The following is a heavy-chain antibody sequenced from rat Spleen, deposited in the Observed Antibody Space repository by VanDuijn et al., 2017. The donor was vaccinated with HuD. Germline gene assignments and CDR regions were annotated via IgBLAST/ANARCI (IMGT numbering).Heavy chain of an antibody. D-gene: IGHD1-9*01. CDR1: GFTFSDFN. CDR2: INYDGSNT. Sequence: EVQLVESGGGLVQPGRSLKLSCAASGFTFSDFNMAWVRQAPKKGLEWVGTINYDGSNTYYPDSLKGRFTISRDNAKSTLYLQMNSLRSEDTATYYCARARTYYGYNSYYFDYWGQGVMVTVSS. CDR3: ARARTYYGYNSYYFDY. V-gene: IGHV5-7*01. J-gene: IGHJ2*01.